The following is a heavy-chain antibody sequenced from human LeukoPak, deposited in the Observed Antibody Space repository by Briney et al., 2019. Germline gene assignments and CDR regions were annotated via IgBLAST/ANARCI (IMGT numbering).Heavy chain of an antibody. CDR1: GASISSSSYY. V-gene: IGHV4-39*01. CDR3: ARGRTGAYYYGSGSYYRY. D-gene: IGHD3-10*01. CDR2: IYYSGST. J-gene: IGHJ4*02. Sequence: PSETLSLTCTVSGASISSSSYYWGWIRQPPGKGLEWIGSIYYSGSTYYNPSLKSRVTISVDTSKNQFSLKLSSVTAADTAVYYCARGRTGAYYYGSGSYYRYWGQGTLVTVSS.